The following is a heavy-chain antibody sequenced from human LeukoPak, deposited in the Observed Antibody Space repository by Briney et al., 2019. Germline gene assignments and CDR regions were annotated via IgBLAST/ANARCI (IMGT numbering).Heavy chain of an antibody. Sequence: SETLSLTCTVSGGFISNYYWSWIRQPPGKGLEWIGYIYNSGSTTCNPSLKSRVTISLDTSKNQFSLKLTSVTAADTAVYYCAIQYFEITDSYSFDYWGQGTLVTVSS. CDR1: GGFISNYY. CDR2: IYNSGST. J-gene: IGHJ4*02. CDR3: AIQYFEITDSYSFDY. D-gene: IGHD3-9*01. V-gene: IGHV4-59*01.